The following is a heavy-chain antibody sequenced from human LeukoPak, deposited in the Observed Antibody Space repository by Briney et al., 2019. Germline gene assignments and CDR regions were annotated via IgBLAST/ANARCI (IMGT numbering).Heavy chain of an antibody. V-gene: IGHV3-48*01. D-gene: IGHD1-26*01. J-gene: IGHJ4*02. CDR1: GVTFSGYS. CDR3: ARFGGSYQQTFDY. CDR2: ISASGGTT. Sequence: GGSLRLSCSTSGVTFSGYSMNWVRRAPGKGLEWLSYISASGGTTYYADSVNGRFTISRDNAKNSLFLEMNSLRAEDTAVYYCARFGGSYQQTFDYWGQGTLVTVSS.